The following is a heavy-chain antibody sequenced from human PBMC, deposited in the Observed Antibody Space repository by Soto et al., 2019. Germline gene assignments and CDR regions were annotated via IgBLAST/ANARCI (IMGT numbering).Heavy chain of an antibody. CDR1: GFTLSNFA. J-gene: IGHJ4*02. Sequence: EVQLEESGGDLVKPGGSLRLSCAASGFTLSNFAMSWVRQAPGKGLEWVSVVSGAGITTKYAASVKGRFTVSRDNSKNTLSLQMDSLRAEDTGIYYCAKGRLRALDNRNFDYWGQGTLVTVSS. CDR2: VSGAGITT. CDR3: AKGRLRALDNRNFDY. D-gene: IGHD4-17*01. V-gene: IGHV3-23*04.